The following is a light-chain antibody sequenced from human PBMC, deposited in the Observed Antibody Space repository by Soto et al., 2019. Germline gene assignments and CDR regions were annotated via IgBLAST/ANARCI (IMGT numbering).Light chain of an antibody. CDR1: INDIGSYNY. Sequence: QSALTQPASVSGSPGQSITLSCAGTINDIGSYNYVSWFQQHPGKAPKLIIYEVTHRPSGIATRFSGSKSGNTASLTISGLQDEDEAVYYCSSYKFSTTLRVFGGGTQLTVL. V-gene: IGLV2-14*01. CDR2: EVT. CDR3: SSYKFSTTLRV. J-gene: IGLJ3*02.